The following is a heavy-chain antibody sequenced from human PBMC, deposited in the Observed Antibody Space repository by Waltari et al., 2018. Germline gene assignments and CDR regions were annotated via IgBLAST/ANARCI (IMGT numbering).Heavy chain of an antibody. CDR1: GGSFSGYY. CDR2: INHSGST. Sequence: QVQLQQWGAGLLKSSETLSLTCAVYGGSFSGYYWSWIRQPPGKGLEWIGEINHSGSTNYNPSLKIRVTISVDTSKNQFSLKLSSVTAADTAVYYCARRRQRDYYGSGSYYGLWGQGTLVTVSS. D-gene: IGHD3-10*01. J-gene: IGHJ4*02. CDR3: ARRRQRDYYGSGSYYGL. V-gene: IGHV4-34*01.